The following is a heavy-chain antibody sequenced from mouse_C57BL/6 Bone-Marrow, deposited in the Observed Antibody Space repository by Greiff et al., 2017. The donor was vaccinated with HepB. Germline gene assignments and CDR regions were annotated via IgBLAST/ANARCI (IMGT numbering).Heavy chain of an antibody. D-gene: IGHD1-1*01. CDR2: IWSGGST. CDR1: GFSLTSYG. Sequence: QVQLQQSGPGLVQPSQSLSITCTVSGFSLTSYGVHWVRQSPGKGLEWLGVIWSGGSTDYNAAFISRLSISKDNSKSQVFFKMNSLQADDTAIYYCARGDYYGSSYGYFDVCGTGTTVTVSS. V-gene: IGHV2-2*01. CDR3: ARGDYYGSSYGYFDV. J-gene: IGHJ1*03.